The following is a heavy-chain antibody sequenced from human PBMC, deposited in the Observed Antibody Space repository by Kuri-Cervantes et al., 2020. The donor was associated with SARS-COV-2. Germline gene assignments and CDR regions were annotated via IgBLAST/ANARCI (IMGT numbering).Heavy chain of an antibody. CDR2: IYYSGST. V-gene: IGHV4-59*12. Sequence: SETLSLTCTVSGGSISSYYWSWIRQPPGKGLEWIGYIYYSGSTNYNPSLKSRVTISVDTSKNQFSLKLSSVTAADMAVYYCARVSGYCSSTSCRSYGYYYYYGMDVWGQGTTVTVSS. D-gene: IGHD2-2*01. CDR1: GGSISSYY. J-gene: IGHJ6*02. CDR3: ARVSGYCSSTSCRSYGYYYYYGMDV.